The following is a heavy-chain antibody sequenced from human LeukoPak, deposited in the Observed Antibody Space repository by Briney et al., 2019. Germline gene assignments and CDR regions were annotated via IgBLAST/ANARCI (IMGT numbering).Heavy chain of an antibody. CDR3: ARGPGYSSGWYDY. D-gene: IGHD6-19*01. Sequence: SETLSLTCTVSGGSISSSTYYWVWIRQPPGKGLEWIGEINHSGSTNYNPSLKSRVTISVDTSKNQFSLKLSSVTAADTAVYYCARGPGYSSGWYDYWGQGTLVIVSS. V-gene: IGHV4-39*07. J-gene: IGHJ4*02. CDR2: INHSGST. CDR1: GGSISSSTYY.